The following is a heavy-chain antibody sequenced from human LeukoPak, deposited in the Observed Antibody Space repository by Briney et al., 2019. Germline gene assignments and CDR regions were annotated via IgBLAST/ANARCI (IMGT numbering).Heavy chain of an antibody. V-gene: IGHV4-34*01. Sequence: SETLSLTCAVYGGSFSDSYWSWIRQPPGKGLEWIGEINHGGSTKFNPSLKSRVTISLDTSRNQFSLKVNSVTAADTAVYYCAKHLRRRFFSRTLGFDPWGQGTLVTVSS. CDR1: GGSFSDSY. CDR3: AKHLRRRFFSRTLGFDP. J-gene: IGHJ5*02. D-gene: IGHD3-3*01. CDR2: INHGGST.